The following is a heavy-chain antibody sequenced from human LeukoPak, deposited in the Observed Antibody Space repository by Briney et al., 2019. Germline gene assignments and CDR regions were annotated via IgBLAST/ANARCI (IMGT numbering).Heavy chain of an antibody. V-gene: IGHV1-18*01. CDR1: GYTFTSYG. D-gene: IGHD3-3*01. CDR3: ARLYDFWSGYRFNYYYYYMDV. CDR2: ISAYNGNT. J-gene: IGHJ6*03. Sequence: ASVKVSCKASGYTFTSYGISWVRQAPGQGLEWMGWISAYNGNTNYAQKLQGRVTMTTDTSTSTAYMELRSLRSDDTAVYYCARLYDFWSGYRFNYYYYYMDVWGKGTTVTVSS.